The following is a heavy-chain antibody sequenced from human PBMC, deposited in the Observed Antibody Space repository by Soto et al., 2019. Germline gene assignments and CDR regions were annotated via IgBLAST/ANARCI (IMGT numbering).Heavy chain of an antibody. CDR2: INPNSGGT. CDR1: GYTFTGYY. V-gene: IGHV1-2*02. CDR3: ARADISMLTFGGVIVMVPPDFDF. D-gene: IGHD3-16*02. Sequence: ASVKVSCKASGYTFTGYYMHWVRQAPGQGLEWMGWINPNSGGTNYAQKLQGRVTMTRDTSISTAYMELSRLRSDDTAVYYCARADISMLTFGGVIVMVPPDFDFWGQGTLVTVSS. J-gene: IGHJ4*02.